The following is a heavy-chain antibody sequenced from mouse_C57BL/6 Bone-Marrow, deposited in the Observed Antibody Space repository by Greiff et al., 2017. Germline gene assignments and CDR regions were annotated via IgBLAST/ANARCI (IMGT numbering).Heavy chain of an antibody. V-gene: IGHV1-54*01. CDR2: INPGSGGT. J-gene: IGHJ3*01. Sequence: VQLVESGAELVRPGTSVKVSCKASGYAFTNYLIEWVKQRPGQGLEWIGVINPGSGGTKYTEKFKGKATLTADKSSRTAYMQLSSLTSEDSAVYFCARSKNGASWFAYWGQGTLVTVSA. CDR3: ARSKNGASWFAY. CDR1: GYAFTNYL.